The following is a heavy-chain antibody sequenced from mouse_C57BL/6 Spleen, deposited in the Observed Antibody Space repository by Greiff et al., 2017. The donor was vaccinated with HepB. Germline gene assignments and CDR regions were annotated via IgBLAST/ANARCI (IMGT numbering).Heavy chain of an antibody. CDR1: GFTFSSYG. V-gene: IGHV5-6*01. CDR3: ARHAPYSGSSSFDY. D-gene: IGHD1-1*01. Sequence: EVKLQESGGDLVKPGGSLKLSCAASGFTFSSYGMSWVRQTPDKRLEWVATISSGGSYTYYPDSVKGRFTISRDNAKNTLYLQMSSLKSEDTAMYSCARHAPYSGSSSFDYWGQGTTLTVSS. J-gene: IGHJ2*01. CDR2: ISSGGSYT.